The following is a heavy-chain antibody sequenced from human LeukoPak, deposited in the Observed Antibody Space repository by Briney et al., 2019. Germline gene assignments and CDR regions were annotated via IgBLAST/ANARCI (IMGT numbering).Heavy chain of an antibody. D-gene: IGHD6-19*01. CDR1: GFTFSGYI. Sequence: SGGSLRLSCSASGFTFSGYIMHWARQAPGKGLEYVSAITSNGDTTYYADSVKGRVTISRDNSKNTLYLQMNSLRAEDTAVYYCASEGSSGWPYYFDYWGQGTLVTVSS. V-gene: IGHV3-64*04. J-gene: IGHJ4*02. CDR3: ASEGSSGWPYYFDY. CDR2: ITSNGDTT.